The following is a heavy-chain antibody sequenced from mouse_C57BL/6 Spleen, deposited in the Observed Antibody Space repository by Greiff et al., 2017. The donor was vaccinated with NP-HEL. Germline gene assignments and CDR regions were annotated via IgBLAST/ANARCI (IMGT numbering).Heavy chain of an antibody. CDR1: GYAFSSSW. Sequence: VQLQQSGPELVKPGASVKISCKASGYAFSSSWMNWVKQRPGKGVEWIGRIYPGDGDTNYNGKFKGKATLTADKSSSTAYMQLSSLTSEDSAVYFCARGISGYFDVWGTGTTVTVSS. CDR2: IYPGDGDT. CDR3: ARGISGYFDV. V-gene: IGHV1-82*01. D-gene: IGHD3-1*01. J-gene: IGHJ1*03.